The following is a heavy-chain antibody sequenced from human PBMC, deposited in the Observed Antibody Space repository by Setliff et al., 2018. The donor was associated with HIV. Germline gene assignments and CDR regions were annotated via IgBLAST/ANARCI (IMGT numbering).Heavy chain of an antibody. CDR2: IKQDGSEK. V-gene: IGHV3-7*01. Sequence: GGSLRLSCAASGLAVGANYMSWVRQAPGKGLEWVANIKQDGSEKYYVDSVKGRFTISRDNAKNSLYLQMNSLRAEDTAVYYCARQGLTMNRGVPAPILYYFDYWGPGILVTVSS. CDR3: ARQGLTMNRGVPAPILYYFDY. D-gene: IGHD3-10*01. J-gene: IGHJ4*02. CDR1: GLAVGANY.